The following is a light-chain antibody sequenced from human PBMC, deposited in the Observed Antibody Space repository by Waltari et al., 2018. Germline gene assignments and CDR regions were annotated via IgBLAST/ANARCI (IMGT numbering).Light chain of an antibody. V-gene: IGKV1-5*03. CDR3: QKYNSAPWT. CDR1: QSVNSW. Sequence: DIQMTKSPSTLSASVGDRVTITCRASQSVNSWVAWYQQKPRKAPKLLIFKASNLESGVPSRFSGSGSGTEFTLTISSLQPDDFATYYCQKYNSAPWTFGQGTKVEIK. CDR2: KAS. J-gene: IGKJ1*01.